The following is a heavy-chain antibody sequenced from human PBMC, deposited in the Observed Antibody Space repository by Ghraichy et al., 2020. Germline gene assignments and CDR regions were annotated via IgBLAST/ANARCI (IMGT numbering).Heavy chain of an antibody. V-gene: IGHV4-39*01. CDR3: ARGRLFTAAGTGGPLDV. Sequence: SETLSLTCTVSGGSISSSSYYWSWIRQPPGKGLEWIGSIYYSGSTYYNPSLKSRVTISVDTSKNQFSLKLSSVTAADTAVYYCARGRLFTAAGTGGPLDVWGQGTTVTVSS. D-gene: IGHD6-13*01. CDR1: GGSISSSSYY. CDR2: IYYSGST. J-gene: IGHJ6*02.